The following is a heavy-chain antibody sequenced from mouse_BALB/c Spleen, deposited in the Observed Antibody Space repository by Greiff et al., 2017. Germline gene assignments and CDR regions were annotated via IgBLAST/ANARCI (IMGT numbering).Heavy chain of an antibody. Sequence: VKLMESGAELARPGASVKLSCKASGYTFTDYYINWVKQRTGQGLEWIGEIYPGSGNTHYNEKFKGKATLTADKSSSTAYMQLSSLTSEDSAVYFCARGGYGNYAMDYGGQGTSVTVSS. J-gene: IGHJ4*01. V-gene: IGHV1-77*01. CDR3: ARGGYGNYAMDY. CDR2: IYPGSGNT. CDR1: GYTFTDYY. D-gene: IGHD2-10*02.